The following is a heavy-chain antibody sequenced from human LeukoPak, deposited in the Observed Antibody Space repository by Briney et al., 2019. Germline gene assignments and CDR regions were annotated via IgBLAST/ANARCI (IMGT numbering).Heavy chain of an antibody. CDR3: ASFGGFGELLT. CDR2: IKQDGSEK. D-gene: IGHD3-10*01. CDR1: GFIFNKYA. V-gene: IGHV3-7*01. J-gene: IGHJ5*02. Sequence: GGSLRLSCVTSGFIFNKYAMSWARQAPGKGLEWVANIKQDGSEKYYVDSVKGRFTISRDNAKNSLYLQMNSLRAEDTAVYYCASFGGFGELLTWGQGTLVTVSS.